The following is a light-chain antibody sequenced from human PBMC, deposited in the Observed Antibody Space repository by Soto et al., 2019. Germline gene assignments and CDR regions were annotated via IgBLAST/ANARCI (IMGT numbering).Light chain of an antibody. CDR1: SSDIGGYDY. Sequence: QSALTQPASVSGSPGQSITISCTGTSSDIGGYDYVSWYQQNPSKAPKLIIYDVSNRPSGVSNRFSGSKSANTASLTISGLQAEDEADYYCSSYTSNIAYKYGFGTGTKVTVL. V-gene: IGLV2-14*01. J-gene: IGLJ1*01. CDR3: SSYTSNIAYKYG. CDR2: DVS.